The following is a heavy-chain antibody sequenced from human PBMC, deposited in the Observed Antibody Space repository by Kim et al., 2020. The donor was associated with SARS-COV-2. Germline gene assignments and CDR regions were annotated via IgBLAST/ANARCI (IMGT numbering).Heavy chain of an antibody. CDR1: GGSFSGYY. Sequence: SETLSLTCAVYGGSFSGYYWSWIRQPPGKGLEWIGEINHSGSTNYNPSLKSRVTISVDTSKNQFSLKLSSVTAADTAVYYCARGAEAADAFDIWGQGTMV. CDR2: INHSGST. CDR3: ARGAEAADAFDI. V-gene: IGHV4-34*01. J-gene: IGHJ3*02.